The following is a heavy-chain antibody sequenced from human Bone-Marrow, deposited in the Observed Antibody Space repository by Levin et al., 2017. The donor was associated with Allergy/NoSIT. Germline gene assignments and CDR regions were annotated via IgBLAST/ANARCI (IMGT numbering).Heavy chain of an antibody. CDR1: GGSISSSNYY. CDR2: IYYSSTT. CDR3: ARPGTFYDFWNGPAFTWFDP. Sequence: SQTLSLTCPVSGGSISSSNYYWGWIRQPPGKGLEWIGSIYYSSTTYYNPSLKSRVSISVATSKNQFYLKLSSVTAAATAVFYCARPGTFYDFWNGPAFTWFDPWGQGTLVTVSS. V-gene: IGHV4-39*01. D-gene: IGHD3-3*01. J-gene: IGHJ5*02.